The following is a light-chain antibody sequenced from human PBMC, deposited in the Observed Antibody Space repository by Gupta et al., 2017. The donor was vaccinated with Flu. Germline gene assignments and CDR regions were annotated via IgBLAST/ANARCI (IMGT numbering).Light chain of an antibody. CDR1: SSNIGAGYE. J-gene: IGLJ2*01. CDR3: QSYDSSLSGSVV. V-gene: IGLV1-40*01. Sequence: QSVLTQPPSVSGAPGQRVTISCTGSSSNIGAGYEVHWYQQLPGTAPKLLIYGNSNRPSGVPDRSSGSKSGTSASLAITGLQAEDEADYYCQSYDSSLSGSVVFGGGTKLTVL. CDR2: GNS.